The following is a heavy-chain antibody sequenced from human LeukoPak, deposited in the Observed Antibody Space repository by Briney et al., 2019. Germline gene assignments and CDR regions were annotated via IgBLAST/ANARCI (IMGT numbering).Heavy chain of an antibody. CDR2: ISSRSDSV. CDR1: GFTFSTYG. J-gene: IGHJ4*02. Sequence: PGGSLRLSCAASGFTFSTYGMNWVRQAPGKRLEWVSYISSRSDSVYYADSVKGRFTISRDNAENSLYLQTNSLRDEDTAVYYCARAMRSGYDYWGQGTLVTVSS. V-gene: IGHV3-48*02. CDR3: ARAMRSGYDY. D-gene: IGHD5-12*01.